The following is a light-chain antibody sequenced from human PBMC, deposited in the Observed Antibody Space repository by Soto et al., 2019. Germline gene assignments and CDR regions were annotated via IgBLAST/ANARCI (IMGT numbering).Light chain of an antibody. J-gene: IGLJ1*01. Sequence: QSALTQHPSASASPGQAVTISCTGTKSDIGVYDFVSWYQHHPGKAPRLIIYEVVQRPSGVPDRFSGSKSGNTASLTVSGLQAADEADYFCKSYAGSNTYVFGSGTKVTVL. V-gene: IGLV2-8*01. CDR3: KSYAGSNTYV. CDR1: KSDIGVYDF. CDR2: EVV.